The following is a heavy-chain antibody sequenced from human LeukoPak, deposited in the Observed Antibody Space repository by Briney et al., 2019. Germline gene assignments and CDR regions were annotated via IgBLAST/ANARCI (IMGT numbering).Heavy chain of an antibody. CDR2: INSDGSTT. Sequence: GSLRLSCAASGFTFSSYWMHWVRQAPGKGLVWVSRINSDGSTTSYADSVKGRFTISRDNAKNTLYLQMNSLRAEDTAVYYCARVGTTSNFYYYYGMDVWGQGTTVTVSS. D-gene: IGHD2/OR15-2a*01. V-gene: IGHV3-74*01. CDR3: ARVGTTSNFYYYYGMDV. J-gene: IGHJ6*02. CDR1: GFTFSSYW.